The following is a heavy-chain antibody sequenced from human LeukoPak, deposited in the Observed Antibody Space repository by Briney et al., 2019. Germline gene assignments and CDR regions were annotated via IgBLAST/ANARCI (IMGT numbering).Heavy chain of an antibody. J-gene: IGHJ4*02. D-gene: IGHD2-21*02. Sequence: GASAKVSRKASGYAFTSYYMHWVRQAPGQGLEWMGIINPSGGSTSYAQKFQGRVTMTRDMSTSTVYMELSSLRSEDTAVYYCAREGSGDWNRLDYWGQGTLVTVSS. CDR1: GYAFTSYY. V-gene: IGHV1-46*01. CDR2: INPSGGST. CDR3: AREGSGDWNRLDY.